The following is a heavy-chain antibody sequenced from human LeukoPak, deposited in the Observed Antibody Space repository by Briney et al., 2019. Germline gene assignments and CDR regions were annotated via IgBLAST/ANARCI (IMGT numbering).Heavy chain of an antibody. CDR1: GDSISSYY. V-gene: IGHV4-34*01. CDR3: ARVPNWFDP. Sequence: SETLSLTCTVSGDSISSYYWSWIRQPPGKGLEWIGEINHSGSTNYNPSLKSRVTISVDTSKNQFSLKLSSVTAADTAVYYCARVPNWFDPWGQGTLVTVSS. CDR2: INHSGST. J-gene: IGHJ5*02.